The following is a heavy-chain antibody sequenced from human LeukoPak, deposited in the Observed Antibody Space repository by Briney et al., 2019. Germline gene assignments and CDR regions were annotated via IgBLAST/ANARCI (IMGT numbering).Heavy chain of an antibody. Sequence: SETLSLTCIVTDGSISSYHWSWIRQPPGKRLQWLGYIFHSGMPHYNPSLKSRLTLSLDTSRSQISLKLDSVTAADTAVYFCARHSQSYGPYNWFDPWGQGALVTVSS. J-gene: IGHJ5*01. D-gene: IGHD3-16*01. CDR2: IFHSGMP. CDR3: ARHSQSYGPYNWFDP. V-gene: IGHV4-59*08. CDR1: DGSISSYH.